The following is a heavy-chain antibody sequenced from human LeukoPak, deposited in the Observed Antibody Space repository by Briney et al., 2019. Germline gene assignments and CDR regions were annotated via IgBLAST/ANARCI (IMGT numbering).Heavy chain of an antibody. J-gene: IGHJ4*02. D-gene: IGHD3-3*01. CDR1: GGSFSGYY. CDR2: INHSGST. V-gene: IGHV4-34*01. CDR3: ASTKYYDFWSGYYTDYYFDY. Sequence: SETLSLTCAVYGGSFSGYYWSWIHQPPGKGLEWIGEINHSGSTNYNPSLKSRVTISVDTSKNQFSLKLSSVTAADTAVYYCASTKYYDFWSGYYTDYYFDYWGQGTLVTVSS.